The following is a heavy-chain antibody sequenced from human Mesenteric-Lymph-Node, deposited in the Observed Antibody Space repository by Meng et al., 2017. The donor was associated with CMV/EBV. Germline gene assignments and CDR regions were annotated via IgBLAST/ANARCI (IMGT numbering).Heavy chain of an antibody. Sequence: ASVKVSCKASGYSFATHGLSWVRQAPGQGLEWMGWITAYNGYTNYVQKFQGRVTMTTDTSTSTAYMELRSLRSDDTAVYYCARVLSITVYGVVMRDAFDIWGQGTMVTVSS. V-gene: IGHV1-18*01. J-gene: IGHJ3*02. D-gene: IGHD3-3*01. CDR2: ITAYNGYT. CDR1: GYSFATHG. CDR3: ARVLSITVYGVVMRDAFDI.